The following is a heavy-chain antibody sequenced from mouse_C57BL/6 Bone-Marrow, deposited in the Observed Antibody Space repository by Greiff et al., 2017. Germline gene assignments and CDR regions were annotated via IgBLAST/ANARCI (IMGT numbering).Heavy chain of an antibody. J-gene: IGHJ1*03. CDR1: GYTFTSYW. D-gene: IGHD1-1*01. CDR2: IDPSDSYT. CDR3: APYYGSSYWYFDV. Sequence: VQLQQPGAELVMPGASVKLSCKASGYTFTSYWMHWVKLRPGQGLEWIGEIDPSDSYTNYNQKFKGKSTLTVDKSSSTAYMQLSSLTSEDSAVYYCAPYYGSSYWYFDVWGTGTTVTVSS. V-gene: IGHV1-69*01.